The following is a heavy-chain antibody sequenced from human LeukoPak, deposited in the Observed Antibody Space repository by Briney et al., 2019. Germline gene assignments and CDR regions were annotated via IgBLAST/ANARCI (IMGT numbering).Heavy chain of an antibody. D-gene: IGHD6-19*01. CDR3: ARFAYSSGWYPRYRAYFDY. Sequence: PSETLSLTCAVYGGSFSGYYWSWIRQPPGKGLEWIGEINHSGSTNYNPSLKSRVTISVDTSKNQFSLKLSSVTAADTAVYYCARFAYSSGWYPRYRAYFDYWGQGTLVTVSS. V-gene: IGHV4-34*01. CDR2: INHSGST. J-gene: IGHJ4*02. CDR1: GGSFSGYY.